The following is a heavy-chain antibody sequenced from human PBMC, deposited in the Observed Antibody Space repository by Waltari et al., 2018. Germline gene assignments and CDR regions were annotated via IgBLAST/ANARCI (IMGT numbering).Heavy chain of an antibody. CDR3: ACTVTSLIGLFDL. V-gene: IGHV4-61*09. CDR2: IYTSGST. Sequence: QVQLQESGPGLVKPSQTLSLTCTVSGGSISSGSYYWSWIRQPAGKGLEWIGYIYTSGSTNYGPSLKSRVTISVDTSKNQFSRKLSSVTTADTAVYYCACTVTSLIGLFDLWGRGTLVTVSS. D-gene: IGHD4-17*01. J-gene: IGHJ2*01. CDR1: GGSISSGSYY.